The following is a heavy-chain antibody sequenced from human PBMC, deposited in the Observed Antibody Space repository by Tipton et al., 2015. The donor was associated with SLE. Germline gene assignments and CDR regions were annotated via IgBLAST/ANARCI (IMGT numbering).Heavy chain of an antibody. CDR3: AKNAKAGLFDY. V-gene: IGHV3-30*02. J-gene: IGHJ4*02. CDR1: GFIFSNYG. Sequence: QLVQSGGGVVQPGRSLRLSCAASGFIFSNYGMHWVRQAPGKGLEWVAFIRYDGSNKYYADSVKGRFTISRDNSKNTLYLQMNSLRAEDTAVYYCAKNAKAGLFDYWGQGTLVTVSS. CDR2: IRYDGSNK. D-gene: IGHD3-16*01.